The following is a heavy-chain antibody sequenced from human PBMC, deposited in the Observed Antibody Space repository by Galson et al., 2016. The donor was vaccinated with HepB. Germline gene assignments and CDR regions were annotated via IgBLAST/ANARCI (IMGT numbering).Heavy chain of an antibody. J-gene: IGHJ5*02. CDR2: IYSSGST. D-gene: IGHD3-10*01. V-gene: IGHV4-39*01. CDR3: ARLAYPGSGSYFWFAP. Sequence: WVRQAPGKGLEWIGRIYSSGSTFYNPSLKSRLTIAVDTSNNQFSLRLSSVTAADTAVYYCARLAYPGSGSYFWFAPWGQGTLVTVSS.